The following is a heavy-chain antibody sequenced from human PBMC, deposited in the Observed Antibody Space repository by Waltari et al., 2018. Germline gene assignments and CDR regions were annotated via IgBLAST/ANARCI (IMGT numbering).Heavy chain of an antibody. J-gene: IGHJ4*02. CDR1: GYTFTSSA. CDR2: INNNTGNP. D-gene: IGHD3-10*01. Sequence: QVQLVQSGSELKKPGASVKVSCQASGYTFTSSAMNWVRQAPGQGLEWMGWINNNTGNPTYAQGFTGRFVFSCETSVSTAYLQISSLKAEDTAVYYCARVGSITMVQGDFDYWGQGTLVTVAS. V-gene: IGHV7-4-1*02. CDR3: ARVGSITMVQGDFDY.